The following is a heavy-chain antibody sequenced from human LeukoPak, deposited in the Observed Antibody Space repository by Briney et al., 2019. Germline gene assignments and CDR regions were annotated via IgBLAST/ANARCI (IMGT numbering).Heavy chain of an antibody. J-gene: IGHJ4*02. CDR1: GFSFSTYA. D-gene: IGHD7-27*01. CDR3: AKDGGLWVSAHWGDS. Sequence: GGSLRLSCATSGFSFSTYAMNWVRQAPGKGLEWVSTITTSDGNTYYADSVKGRFTVSRDNSKNTLFLQMNSLRAEDTAVYYCAKDGGLWVSAHWGDSWGRGTLVTVSS. CDR2: ITTSDGNT. V-gene: IGHV3-23*01.